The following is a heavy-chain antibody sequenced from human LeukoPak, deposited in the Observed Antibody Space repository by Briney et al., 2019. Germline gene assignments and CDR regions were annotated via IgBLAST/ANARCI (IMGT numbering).Heavy chain of an antibody. CDR1: GYTFTGYY. V-gene: IGHV1-2*02. CDR3: ARDLSRWWELPYYFDY. J-gene: IGHJ4*02. D-gene: IGHD1-26*01. CDR2: INPNSGGT. Sequence: GASVKVSCKASGYTFTGYYMHWVRQAPGQGLEWMGWINPNSGGTNYAQKFQGRVTMTTDTSTSTAYMELRSLRSDDTAVYYCARDLSRWWELPYYFDYWGQGTLVTVSS.